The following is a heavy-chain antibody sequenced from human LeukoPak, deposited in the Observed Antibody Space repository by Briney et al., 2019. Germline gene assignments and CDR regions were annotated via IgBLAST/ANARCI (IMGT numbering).Heavy chain of an antibody. D-gene: IGHD6-13*01. Sequence: ASVKVSCKASGYTFTSYGISWVRQAPGQGLEWVGWISLANGNTNYAQKLQGRVTMTTDTSTSTAYMELRSLISDDTAVYYCARDGSSSWCNLWGQGTLVTVSS. CDR3: ARDGSSSWCNL. CDR2: ISLANGNT. CDR1: GYTFTSYG. V-gene: IGHV1-18*01. J-gene: IGHJ4*02.